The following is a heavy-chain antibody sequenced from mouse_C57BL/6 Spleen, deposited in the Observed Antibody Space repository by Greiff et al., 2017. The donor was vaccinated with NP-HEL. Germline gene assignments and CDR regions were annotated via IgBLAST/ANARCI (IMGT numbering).Heavy chain of an antibody. CDR3: ARGSPYWYFDV. D-gene: IGHD1-1*01. CDR1: GYSFTGYY. V-gene: IGHV1-42*01. J-gene: IGHJ1*03. CDR2: INPSTGGT. Sequence: VQLQQSGPELVKPGASVKISCKASGYSFTGYYMNWVKQSPEKSLEWIGEINPSTGGTTYNQKFKAKATLTVDKSSSTAYMQLKSLTSEDSAVYYCARGSPYWYFDVWGTGTTVTVSS.